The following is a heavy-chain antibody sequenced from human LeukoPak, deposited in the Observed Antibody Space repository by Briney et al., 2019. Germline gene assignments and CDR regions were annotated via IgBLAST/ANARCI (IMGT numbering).Heavy chain of an antibody. CDR2: IYYSGST. CDR1: GGSISSSSYY. CDR3: ARRHRGYSYGYGDY. Sequence: SETLSLTCTVSGGSISSSSYYWGWIRQPPGKGLEWIGSIYYSGSTYYNPSLKSRVTVSVDTSKNQFSLKLSSVTAADTAVYYCARRHRGYSYGYGDYWGQGTLVTVSS. D-gene: IGHD5-18*01. J-gene: IGHJ4*02. V-gene: IGHV4-39*01.